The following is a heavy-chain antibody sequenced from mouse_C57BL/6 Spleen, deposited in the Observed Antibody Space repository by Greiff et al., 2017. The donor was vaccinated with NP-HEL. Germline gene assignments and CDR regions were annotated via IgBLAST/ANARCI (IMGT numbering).Heavy chain of an antibody. CDR1: GFTFSSYA. J-gene: IGHJ1*03. D-gene: IGHD2-1*01. CDR2: ISDGGSYT. V-gene: IGHV5-4*03. Sequence: EVKLVESGGGLVKPGGSLKLSCAASGFTFSSYAMSWVRQTPEKRLEWVATISDGGSYTYYHDNVKGRFTISRDNAKNNLYLQMSQLKSEDTAMYYCARVRGNYWDVDVWGTGTTVTVSS. CDR3: ARVRGNYWDVDV.